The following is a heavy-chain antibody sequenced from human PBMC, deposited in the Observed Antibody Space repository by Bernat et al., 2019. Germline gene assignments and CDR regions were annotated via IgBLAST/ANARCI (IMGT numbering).Heavy chain of an antibody. Sequence: EVQLVESGGGLVQPGRSLRLSCAASGFTFDDYAMHWVRQAPGKGLEWVSGISWNSGRIVYADSVKGRFTISRYNAKNSLYLQMNSLRAEDTALYYCAKGPYCSGGSCYSNSFDYWGQGTLVTVSS. V-gene: IGHV3-9*01. CDR1: GFTFDDYA. CDR3: AKGPYCSGGSCYSNSFDY. J-gene: IGHJ4*02. CDR2: ISWNSGRI. D-gene: IGHD2-15*01.